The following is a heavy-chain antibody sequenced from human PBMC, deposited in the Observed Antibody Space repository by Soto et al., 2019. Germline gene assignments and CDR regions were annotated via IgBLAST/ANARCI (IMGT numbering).Heavy chain of an antibody. CDR2: IYYSGST. CDR1: GGSISSGNYY. D-gene: IGHD6-13*01. Sequence: QVQLQESGPGLVKPSQTLSLTCTVSGGSISSGNYYWSWIRQHPGKGLDWIGYIYYSGSTSYNPSLKSRVTISVDTSKNHFSLKLSSVTAADTAVYYCARVFSESSSFFDPWGQGTLVTVSS. J-gene: IGHJ5*02. CDR3: ARVFSESSSFFDP. V-gene: IGHV4-31*03.